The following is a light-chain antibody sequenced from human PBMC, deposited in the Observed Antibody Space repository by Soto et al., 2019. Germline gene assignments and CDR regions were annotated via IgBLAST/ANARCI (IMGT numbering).Light chain of an antibody. CDR2: DAS. V-gene: IGKV3-11*01. CDR1: QSINRH. CDR3: QQRSNWPPVT. J-gene: IGKJ4*01. Sequence: IVLTQYPAPMSLSPGERATLSCRASQSINRHLAWYRQKPGQAPRLLIYDASNRATGIPARFSGSGSGTDFTLTISSLEPEDFGVYYCQQRSNWPPVTFGGGTKVDI.